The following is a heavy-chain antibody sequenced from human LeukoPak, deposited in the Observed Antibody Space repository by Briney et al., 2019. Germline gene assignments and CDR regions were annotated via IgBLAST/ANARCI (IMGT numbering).Heavy chain of an antibody. D-gene: IGHD2-15*01. Sequence: SETLSLTCTVSDDSASSGAYYWSWIRQPPGKGLEWIGYIYDSGSTYYNPSLKSRITISVDTSENRFSLKLSSVTATDTAVYYCARDCSGGSCYGAFDIWGQGTMVTVSS. CDR2: IYDSGST. J-gene: IGHJ3*02. CDR3: ARDCSGGSCYGAFDI. CDR1: DDSASSGAYY. V-gene: IGHV4-30-4*08.